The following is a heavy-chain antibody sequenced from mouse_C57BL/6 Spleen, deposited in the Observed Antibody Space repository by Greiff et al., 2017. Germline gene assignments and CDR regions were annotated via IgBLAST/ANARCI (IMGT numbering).Heavy chain of an antibody. CDR3: AREGLDYAMDY. D-gene: IGHD3-3*01. Sequence: DVKLVESGGGLVKPGGSLKLSCAASGFTFSDYGMHWVRQAPEKGLEWVAYISSGSSTIYYADTVKGRFTISRDNAKNTLFLQMTSLRSEDTAMYYCAREGLDYAMDYWGQGTSVTVSS. V-gene: IGHV5-17*01. CDR1: GFTFSDYG. CDR2: ISSGSSTI. J-gene: IGHJ4*01.